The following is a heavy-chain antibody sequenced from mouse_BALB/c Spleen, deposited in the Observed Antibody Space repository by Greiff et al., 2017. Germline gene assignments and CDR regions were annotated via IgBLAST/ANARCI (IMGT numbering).Heavy chain of an antibody. CDR3: ARGRYDVRAMDY. Sequence: VQLKQSGPELVKPGASVKISCKASGFSFTGYFMNWVMQSHGKSLEWIGRINPYNGDTFYNQKFKGKSTFTVDNSSSTAHMELRRLASEDSAVYYCARGRYDVRAMDYWGQGTSVTVSA. CDR1: GFSFTGYF. CDR2: INPYNGDT. V-gene: IGHV1-20*02. J-gene: IGHJ4*01. D-gene: IGHD2-14*01.